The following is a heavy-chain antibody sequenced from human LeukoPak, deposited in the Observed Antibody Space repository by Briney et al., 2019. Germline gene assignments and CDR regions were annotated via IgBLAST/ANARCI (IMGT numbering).Heavy chain of an antibody. CDR2: INSDGYSI. D-gene: IGHD2-15*01. J-gene: IGHJ3*02. CDR3: ARATSKGGLDI. CDR1: GFTFGSYW. V-gene: IGHV3-74*01. Sequence: GGSLSLSCAASGFTFGSYWMHWVRQAPGRGVVWVSRINSDGYSISYADSVKGRFIISRDNAKNTLYLQMNSLRAEDTAVYYCARATSKGGLDIWGQGTVVTISS.